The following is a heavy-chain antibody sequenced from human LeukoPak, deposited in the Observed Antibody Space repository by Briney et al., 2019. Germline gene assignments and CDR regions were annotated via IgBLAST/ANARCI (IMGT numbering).Heavy chain of an antibody. V-gene: IGHV3-30*02. CDR2: IPYDGSDE. CDR1: GFTFRSYG. Sequence: PGGSLRLSCAASGFTFRSYGMHWVRQAPGKGLEWVAFIPYDGSDEHYADSVKGRFTISRDNSETTLYLQVNSLRTEDTAVYYCAKGGGASGSGSPPLDSWGQGTLVTVSS. CDR3: AKGGGASGSGSPPLDS. D-gene: IGHD3-10*01. J-gene: IGHJ4*02.